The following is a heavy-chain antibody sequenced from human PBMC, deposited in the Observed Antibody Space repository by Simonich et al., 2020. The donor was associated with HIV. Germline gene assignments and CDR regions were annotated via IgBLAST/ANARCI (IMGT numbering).Heavy chain of an antibody. D-gene: IGHD6-19*01. J-gene: IGHJ4*02. CDR3: ARNLAVAASFFDY. Sequence: QVQLVQSGAEVKKPGASVKVSCKASGYTFTSYGIIWVRLAPGQGLGWMGWTSAYNGNTNYARKLQGIVTMTTDTATSTAYMELRSLRSDDTAVYYCARNLAVAASFFDYWGQGTLVTVSS. CDR1: GYTFTSYG. CDR2: TSAYNGNT. V-gene: IGHV1-18*01.